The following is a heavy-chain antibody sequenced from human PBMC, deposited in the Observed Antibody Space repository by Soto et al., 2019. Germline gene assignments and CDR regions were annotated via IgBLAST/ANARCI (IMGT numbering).Heavy chain of an antibody. CDR1: GYTFTSYA. D-gene: IGHD3-16*01. CDR3: ARDATTLWGTDYYYGMDV. CDR2: INTNTGNP. J-gene: IGHJ6*02. Sequence: GASVKVSCKASGYTFTSYAMNWVRQAPGQGFEWMGWINTNTGNPTYAQGFTGRFVFSLDTSVSTAYLQICSLKAEDTAVYYCARDATTLWGTDYYYGMDVWGQGTKVTVSS. V-gene: IGHV7-4-1*01.